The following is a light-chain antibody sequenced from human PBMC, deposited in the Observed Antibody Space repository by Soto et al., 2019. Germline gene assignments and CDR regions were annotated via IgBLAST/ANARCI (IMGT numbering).Light chain of an antibody. V-gene: IGKV3-11*01. CDR1: QSVGSY. CDR2: DAS. J-gene: IGKJ2*01. Sequence: EIVLTQSPATLSLSPGERATLSCRASQSVGSYLGWYQHKPGQAPRLLIYDASNRAPGIPARFSGSGSGTDFTLTISSLEPEDFAVYYCQQRGDWPLYTFGQGSRLEIK. CDR3: QQRGDWPLYT.